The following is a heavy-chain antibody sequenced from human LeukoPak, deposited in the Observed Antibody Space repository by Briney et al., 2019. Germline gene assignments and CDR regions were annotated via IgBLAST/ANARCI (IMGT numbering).Heavy chain of an antibody. J-gene: IGHJ4*02. CDR2: IKQDGSEK. D-gene: IGHD3-16*01. CDR1: GFTFSSYW. CDR3: ARERGGQSNDYLHGGPFDY. V-gene: IGHV3-7*05. Sequence: PGGSLRLSCAASGFTFSSYWMSWVRQAPGKGLEWVANIKQDGSEKNYMDSVKGRFTISRDNAKNSLLLQMNSLSVEDTAVYYCARERGGQSNDYLHGGPFDYWGQGTLVTVSS.